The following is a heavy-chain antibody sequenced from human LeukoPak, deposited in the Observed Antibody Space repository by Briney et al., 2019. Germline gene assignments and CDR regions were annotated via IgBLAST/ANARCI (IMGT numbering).Heavy chain of an antibody. CDR1: GFTLRFLW. CDR3: PGRGGSAYQPFAN. D-gene: IGHD3-22*01. J-gene: IGHJ4*02. V-gene: IGHV3-74*01. Sequence: GGSLSLTCAASGFTLRFLWMLCVGQAPGKAVVWLSHIKSDGSSTTYAESVEGRFTISRANAKNTLYLHMTSLSAEDTAVYYCPGRGGSAYQPFANWGQGTLVAVSP. CDR2: IKSDGSST.